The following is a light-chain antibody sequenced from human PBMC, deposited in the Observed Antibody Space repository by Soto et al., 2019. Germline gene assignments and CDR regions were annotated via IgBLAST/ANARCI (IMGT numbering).Light chain of an antibody. V-gene: IGKV3-20*01. CDR2: AAS. J-gene: IGKJ1*01. CDR1: QSVSSSY. Sequence: EIVLTQSPGTLSLSPGEIATLSCRASQSVSSSYLFWHQQKPGQDPMLLIYAASRRATGIPERFSGSGSGTDLTLTIRRLEPEDFAVYYCQQDXSSPWTFGQGTXV. CDR3: QQDXSSPWT.